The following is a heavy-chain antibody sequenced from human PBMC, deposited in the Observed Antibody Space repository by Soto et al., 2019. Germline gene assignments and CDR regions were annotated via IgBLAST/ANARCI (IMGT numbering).Heavy chain of an antibody. V-gene: IGHV4-61*01. CDR2: IYYSGST. CDR1: GGSVNSGSYY. CDR3: ARVRYGGGKDY. Sequence: KPSGNLALTCTVSGGSVNSGSYYWSWIRQPPGKGLEWIGYIYYSGSTNFNPSLKSRVTISVDTSKNQFSLKLSSVTAADTAVYYCARVRYGGGKDYWGPGTLGTVSS. D-gene: IGHD1-26*01. J-gene: IGHJ4*02.